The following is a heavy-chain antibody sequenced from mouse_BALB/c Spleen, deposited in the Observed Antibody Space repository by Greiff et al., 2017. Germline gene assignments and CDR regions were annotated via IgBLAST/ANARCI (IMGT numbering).Heavy chain of an antibody. J-gene: IGHJ3*01. CDR3: VRAPYGNYPAWLAY. CDR1: GFSLTSYD. CDR2: IWTGGGT. Sequence: QVQLKQSGPGLVAPSQSLSITCTVSGFSLTSYDISWIRQPPGKGLEWLGVIWTGGGTNYNSAFMSRLSISKDNSKSQVFLKMNSLQTDDTAIYYCVRAPYGNYPAWLAYWGQGTLVTVSA. D-gene: IGHD2-1*01. V-gene: IGHV2-9-2*01.